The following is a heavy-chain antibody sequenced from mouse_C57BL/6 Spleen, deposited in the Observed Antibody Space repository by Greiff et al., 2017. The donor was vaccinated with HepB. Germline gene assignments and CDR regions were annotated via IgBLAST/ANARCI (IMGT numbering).Heavy chain of an antibody. J-gene: IGHJ4*01. CDR2: ISDGGSYT. Sequence: EVQGVESGGGLVKPGGSLKLSCAASGFTFSSYAMSWVRQTPEKRLEWVATISDGGSYTYYPDNVKGRFTISRDNAKNNLYLQMSHLKSEDTAMYYCARDDYAAMDYWGQGTSVTVSS. CDR1: GFTFSSYA. V-gene: IGHV5-4*01. CDR3: ARDDYAAMDY. D-gene: IGHD2-4*01.